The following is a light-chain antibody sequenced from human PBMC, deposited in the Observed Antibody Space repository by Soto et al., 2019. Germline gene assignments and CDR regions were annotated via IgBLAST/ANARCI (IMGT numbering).Light chain of an antibody. CDR2: QAS. CDR3: QQYNSYSLT. Sequence: DIQTTQFPSALSASVGDRVTITCRASQTISSWLAWYQQKPGEAPRLLIYQASSLETEVPSRFSGSGSGTEFTLTISSLQPGDFATYYCQQYNSYSLTFGQGTKV. J-gene: IGKJ1*01. V-gene: IGKV1-5*03. CDR1: QTISSW.